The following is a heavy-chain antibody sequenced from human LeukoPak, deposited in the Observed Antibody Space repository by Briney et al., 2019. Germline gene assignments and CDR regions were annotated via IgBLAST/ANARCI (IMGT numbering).Heavy chain of an antibody. J-gene: IGHJ4*02. D-gene: IGHD5-12*01. CDR2: IYPSGST. V-gene: IGHV4-31*03. Sequence: TLSLTCTVSGGSISSGGYYWSWIRQHPGKGLEWIGFIYPSGSTYFNPSLKSRVTMSVDTSKNQFSLKLSSVTAADTAVYYCARGRYSGYDPPTDYWGQGSLVTVSS. CDR3: ARGRYSGYDPPTDY. CDR1: GGSISSGGYY.